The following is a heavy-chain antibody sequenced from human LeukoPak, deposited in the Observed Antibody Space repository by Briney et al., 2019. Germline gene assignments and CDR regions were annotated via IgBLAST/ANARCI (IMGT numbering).Heavy chain of an antibody. D-gene: IGHD3-22*01. J-gene: IGHJ6*03. CDR3: ARHNYYDNYGYSYYYYHVDV. CDR2: IYSGGST. V-gene: IGHV3-66*04. CDR1: GFTVSSYY. Sequence: PGGSLRLSCAASGFTVSSYYMSWVRQAPGKGLEWVSVIYSGGSTYYADSVKGRFTFSRDNSKNTLYLQMNSLRAEDTAVYYCARHNYYDNYGYSYYYYHVDVWGKGTTVTISS.